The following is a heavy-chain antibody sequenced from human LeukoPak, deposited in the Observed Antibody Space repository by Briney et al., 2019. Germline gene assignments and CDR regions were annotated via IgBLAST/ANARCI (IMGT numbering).Heavy chain of an antibody. Sequence: GASVKVSCKASGYTFTSYGISWVRRAPGQGLEWMGWISAYNGDTNYAQKLQGRVTMATDTSTNTAYMELRSLRFDDTAVYYCARDRAVTAIFSDYWGQGTLVTVSS. J-gene: IGHJ4*02. CDR2: ISAYNGDT. D-gene: IGHD2-21*02. CDR3: ARDRAVTAIFSDY. CDR1: GYTFTSYG. V-gene: IGHV1-18*01.